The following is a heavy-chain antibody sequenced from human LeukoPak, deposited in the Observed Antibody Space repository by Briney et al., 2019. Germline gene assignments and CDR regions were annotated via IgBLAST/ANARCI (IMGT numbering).Heavy chain of an antibody. CDR2: ISGSGGNT. J-gene: IGHJ4*02. V-gene: IGHV3-23*01. CDR1: GFTFSSYA. CDR3: ARTDTSGWSRPLDC. D-gene: IGHD6-19*01. Sequence: GGSLRLSCAASGFTFSSYAMSWVRQAPGKGLEWVSVISGSGGNTYYADSVKGRFTISRDNSKNTLYLQLNSLRAEDTAVYYCARTDTSGWSRPLDCWGQGTLVTVSS.